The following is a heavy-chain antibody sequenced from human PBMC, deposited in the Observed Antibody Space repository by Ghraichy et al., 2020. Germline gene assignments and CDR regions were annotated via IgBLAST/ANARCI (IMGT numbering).Heavy chain of an antibody. D-gene: IGHD3-22*01. J-gene: IGHJ2*01. V-gene: IGHV4-39*01. CDR1: GGSISSSSYY. Sequence: ETLSLTCTVSGGSISSSSYYWGWIRQPPGKGLEWIGSIYYSGSTYYNPSLKSRVTISVDTSKNQFSLKLSSVTAADTAVYYCARVGSGYWEYFDLWGRGTLVTVSS. CDR3: ARVGSGYWEYFDL. CDR2: IYYSGST.